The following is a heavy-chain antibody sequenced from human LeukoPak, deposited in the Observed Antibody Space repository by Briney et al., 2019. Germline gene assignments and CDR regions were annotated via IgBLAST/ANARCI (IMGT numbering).Heavy chain of an antibody. D-gene: IGHD3-10*01. J-gene: IGHJ5*02. Sequence: SETLSLTCTVSGGSISSGRSYWSWIRQSAGKGLEWIGRISTSGNTNYNPSLKSRVTISVDTSKNQFSLKLSSVTAADTAVYFCARAPTVRGVLHTNWFDPRGQGTLVTVSS. CDR1: GGSISSGRSY. V-gene: IGHV4-61*02. CDR3: ARAPTVRGVLHTNWFDP. CDR2: ISTSGNT.